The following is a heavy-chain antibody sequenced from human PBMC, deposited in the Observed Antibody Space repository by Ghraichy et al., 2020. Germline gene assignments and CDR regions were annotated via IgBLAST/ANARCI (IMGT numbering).Heavy chain of an antibody. CDR3: ARRARFCTSGSCYEVEAFDI. D-gene: IGHD2-15*01. V-gene: IGHV5-51*01. Sequence: GESLNISCNGSGYSFFTYWIGWVRQMPGKGLEWVGIIYPGDSETRYSPSFQGQVTISADKSLSTASLQWSSLKASDTAMYYCARRARFCTSGSCYEVEAFDIWGQGTMVTVSS. CDR2: IYPGDSET. J-gene: IGHJ3*02. CDR1: GYSFFTYW.